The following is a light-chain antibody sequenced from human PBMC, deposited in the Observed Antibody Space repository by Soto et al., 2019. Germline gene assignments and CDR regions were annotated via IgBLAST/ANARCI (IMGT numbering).Light chain of an antibody. CDR3: HQRRRWPRN. CDR1: QTVGYY. Sequence: EMVRTESAHTVAVGRGEPASISCRSSQTVGYYLAWYQQKAGQAPRPLIYDASNRAPGIPARFSGSGSGTEFTLTISSLEPEDSAVYNCHQRRRWPRNFGGGTKVDIK. J-gene: IGKJ4*01. V-gene: IGKV3-11*01. CDR2: DAS.